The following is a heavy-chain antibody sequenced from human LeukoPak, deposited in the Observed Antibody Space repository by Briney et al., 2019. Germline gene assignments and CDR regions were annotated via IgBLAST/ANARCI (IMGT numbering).Heavy chain of an antibody. V-gene: IGHV3-74*01. D-gene: IGHD1-1*01. Sequence: GGSLRLSCVASGFTFSNYVMYWVRQAPGKGLMCISRINHDGTIITYADSVKGRFTISRDNAENTLFLQMNSPRGEDTAVYYCARDVNWNFDSWGQGTLVTVSS. CDR2: INHDGTII. CDR1: GFTFSNYV. CDR3: ARDVNWNFDS. J-gene: IGHJ4*02.